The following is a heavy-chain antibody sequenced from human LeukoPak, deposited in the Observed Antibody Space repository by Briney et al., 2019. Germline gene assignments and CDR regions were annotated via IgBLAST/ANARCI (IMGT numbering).Heavy chain of an antibody. CDR2: INPNSGGT. Sequence: ASVKVSCKASGYTFTGYYMHWVRQAPGEGLEWMGWINPNSGGTKYAQKFRGRVTMTRDTSINTAYMEVRRLTSDDTAVYYCARERGTLAVAGDAFDIWGQGTMVTVSS. CDR1: GYTFTGYY. J-gene: IGHJ3*02. D-gene: IGHD6-19*01. V-gene: IGHV1-2*02. CDR3: ARERGTLAVAGDAFDI.